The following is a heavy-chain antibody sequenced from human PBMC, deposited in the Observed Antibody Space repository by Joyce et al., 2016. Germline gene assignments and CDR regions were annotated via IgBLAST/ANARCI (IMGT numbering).Heavy chain of an antibody. CDR3: ASLRLHEGLSEGGAFDI. CDR1: GGYIRSSSYY. Sequence: QLQLQESGPGLVKPWETLSLTCTVPGGYIRSSSYYWGWFRQPPGRGLEWIGNVYYSGAAYYNPSLGSRVTISVDTSRNQFSLRLNSVAAADTAVYYCASLRLHEGLSEGGAFDIWGQGKMVIVSS. CDR2: VYYSGAA. J-gene: IGHJ3*02. V-gene: IGHV4-39*01.